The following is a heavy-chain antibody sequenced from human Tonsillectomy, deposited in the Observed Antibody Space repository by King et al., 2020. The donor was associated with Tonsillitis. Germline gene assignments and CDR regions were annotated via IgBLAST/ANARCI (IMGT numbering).Heavy chain of an antibody. D-gene: IGHD3-22*01. J-gene: IGHJ4*02. Sequence: QLVQSGGDLVKPGGSLRLYCAASGYTFTDYYMTWIRQAPGKGLEWLSYISASSTTKYYAHSVKGRFTISRDNAKNSLYLKLNSLTAEETAVYYCAKAGGGSGNYYFPLFDFWGQGTPVTVSS. CDR1: GYTFTDYY. CDR2: ISASSTTK. V-gene: IGHV3-11*01. CDR3: AKAGGGSGNYYFPLFDF.